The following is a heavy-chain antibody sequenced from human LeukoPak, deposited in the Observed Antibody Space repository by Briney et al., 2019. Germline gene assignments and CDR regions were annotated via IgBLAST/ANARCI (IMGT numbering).Heavy chain of an antibody. CDR2: IYYSGST. CDR1: GGSISSYY. V-gene: IGHV4-59*01. Sequence: MPSETLSLTCTVSGGSISSYYWSWRRQPPGKGLEWIGYIYYSGSTNYNPSLKSQVTISVDTSKNQFSLKLSTVTAADTAVYYCARGGLQYDYWGQGTLVTVSS. CDR3: ARGGLQYDY. D-gene: IGHD4-11*01. J-gene: IGHJ4*02.